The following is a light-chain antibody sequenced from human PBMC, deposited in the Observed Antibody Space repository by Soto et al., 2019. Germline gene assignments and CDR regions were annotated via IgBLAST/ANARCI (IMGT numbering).Light chain of an antibody. CDR2: KAS. Sequence: DIQMTQSPSTLSASVGDRVTITCRASHSISSWLALYQQKPGKAPKLLIYKASSLESGVPSRFSGSGSGTEFILTISSLQPDDFASYYCQQYNSYPWTFGQGTKVEIK. J-gene: IGKJ1*01. V-gene: IGKV1-5*03. CDR3: QQYNSYPWT. CDR1: HSISSW.